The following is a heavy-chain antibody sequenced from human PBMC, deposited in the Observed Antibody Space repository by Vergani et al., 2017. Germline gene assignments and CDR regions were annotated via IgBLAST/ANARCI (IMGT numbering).Heavy chain of an antibody. CDR3: AGWDYGIFTGYLY. CDR2: INPSGGHT. V-gene: IGHV1-46*03. Sequence: QVQVVQSGAEVKKSGASVKVSCKTSGYTFSNYYMHWVRQAPGQGLEWMGIINPSGGHTNYAQKFQGRVTMTRDTSTSTVYMELSSLRSEDTAIYYCAGWDYGIFTGYLYGGQGTLVTVSA. CDR1: GYTFSNYY. J-gene: IGHJ4*02. D-gene: IGHD3-9*01.